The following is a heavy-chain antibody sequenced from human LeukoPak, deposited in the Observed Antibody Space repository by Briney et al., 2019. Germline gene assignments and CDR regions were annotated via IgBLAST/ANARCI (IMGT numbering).Heavy chain of an antibody. D-gene: IGHD2-21*02. V-gene: IGHV3-7*01. Sequence: PGGSLRLSCAAFGFTISSYWMSWVRQAPGKGLEWLANIKQDGSEKYYVDSVKGRFTISRDNAKNSLYLQMNSLRAEDTAVYYCARYFVVGTAFFDYWGQGTLVTVSS. J-gene: IGHJ4*02. CDR2: IKQDGSEK. CDR3: ARYFVVGTAFFDY. CDR1: GFTISSYW.